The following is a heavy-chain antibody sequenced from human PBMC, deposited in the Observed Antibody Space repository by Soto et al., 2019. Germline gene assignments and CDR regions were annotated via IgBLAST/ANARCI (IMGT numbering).Heavy chain of an antibody. CDR2: IWYDGSNK. D-gene: IGHD3-22*01. V-gene: IGHV3-33*01. CDR3: ARDTSRGVLEVVVITPPFDY. CDR1: GFTFSSYG. Sequence: GESLKISCAASGFTFSSYGMHWVRQAPGKGLEWVAVIWYDGSNKYYADSVKGRFTISRDNSKNTLYLQMNSLRAEDTAVYYCARDTSRGVLEVVVITPPFDYWGQGTLVTVSS. J-gene: IGHJ4*02.